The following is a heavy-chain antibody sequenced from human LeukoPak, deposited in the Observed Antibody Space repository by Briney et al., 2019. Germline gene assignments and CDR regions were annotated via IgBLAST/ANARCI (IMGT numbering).Heavy chain of an antibody. CDR3: ARRARDDYWYFDL. V-gene: IGHV4-39*01. Sequence: PSVTLSLTCTVSGASISSSSCYWGWIRQPPGKGLELIGTIYYSGNTYYNPSLKSRVTISADTSNNQFSLKVTSVTAADTAVYICARRARDDYWYFDLWGRGTLVTVSS. CDR1: GASISSSSCY. J-gene: IGHJ2*01. D-gene: IGHD2-21*01. CDR2: IYYSGNT.